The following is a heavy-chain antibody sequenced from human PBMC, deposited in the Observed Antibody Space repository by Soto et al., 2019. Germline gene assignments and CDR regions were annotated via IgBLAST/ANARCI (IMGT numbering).Heavy chain of an antibody. D-gene: IGHD7-27*01. Sequence: EPPGKALEWLALIYWDDDKRYSPSLKSRLTITKDTSKNQVVLTMTNMDPVDTATYYCAHRPLGTASYNWFDPWGQGTLVTVSS. CDR3: AHRPLGTASYNWFDP. CDR2: IYWDDDK. J-gene: IGHJ5*02. V-gene: IGHV2-5*02.